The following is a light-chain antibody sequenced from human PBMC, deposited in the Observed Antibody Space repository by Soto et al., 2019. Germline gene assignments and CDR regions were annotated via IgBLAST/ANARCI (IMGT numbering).Light chain of an antibody. Sequence: EIVLTQSPCTLSLSPGQRATLSCRASQTLRGNFLAWYQQKHDQAPSLLIYAASSRAAGIPDKFSGSGSGTDFTLTISRLEPEDFAVYYCQHYGDSPPYTFGQGTKLEIK. CDR3: QHYGDSPPYT. CDR1: QTLRGNF. J-gene: IGKJ2*01. V-gene: IGKV3-20*01. CDR2: AAS.